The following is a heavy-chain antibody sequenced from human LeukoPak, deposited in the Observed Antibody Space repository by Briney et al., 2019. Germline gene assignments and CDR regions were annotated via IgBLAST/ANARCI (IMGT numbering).Heavy chain of an antibody. CDR1: GFTFSNYW. Sequence: GGSLRLSCAASGFTFSNYWMHWVRQAPGKGLVWVSRINSDGISTTYADSVKGRFTISRDNAKGTLYLQMNSLRAEDTAVYYCARDLSVAAAVHFDYWGQGTLVTVSS. V-gene: IGHV3-74*03. CDR2: INSDGIST. D-gene: IGHD6-13*01. CDR3: ARDLSVAAAVHFDY. J-gene: IGHJ4*02.